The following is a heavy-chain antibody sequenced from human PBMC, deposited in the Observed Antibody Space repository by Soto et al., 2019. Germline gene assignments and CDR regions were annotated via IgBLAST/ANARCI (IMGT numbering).Heavy chain of an antibody. D-gene: IGHD5-12*01. CDR1: GFTFSNDD. J-gene: IGHJ4*02. CDR2: ITDGGFTT. CDR3: AQNIGLFSGYANFDY. Sequence: EVQLLESGGDLVQPGGSLRLSCVASGFTFSNDDLSWVRQASGKGLEWVSAITDGGFTTYYADSVKGRFTITRDNSKNTLYLQINSLRADDTAVYYCAQNIGLFSGYANFDYWGQGTLVTVSS. V-gene: IGHV3-23*01.